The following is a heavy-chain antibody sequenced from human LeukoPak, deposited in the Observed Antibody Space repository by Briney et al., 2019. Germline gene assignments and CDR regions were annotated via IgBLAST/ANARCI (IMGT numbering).Heavy chain of an antibody. CDR2: IYYSGSN. CDR3: ARNNPMYYDILTGYYKSLSFDY. J-gene: IGHJ4*02. CDR1: GGSISSYY. V-gene: IGHV4-59*01. D-gene: IGHD3-9*01. Sequence: SETLSLTCTVSGGSISSYYWSWIRQPPGKGLEWIGYIYYSGSNNYNPSLKSRVTISVDTSKNQFSLKLSSVTAADPAVYYCARNNPMYYDILTGYYKSLSFDYWGQGTLVTVSS.